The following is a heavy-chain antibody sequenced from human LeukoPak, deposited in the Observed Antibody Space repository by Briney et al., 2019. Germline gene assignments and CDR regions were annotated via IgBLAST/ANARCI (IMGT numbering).Heavy chain of an antibody. V-gene: IGHV4-4*07. CDR1: GGSISSYY. Sequence: TSETLSLTCTVSGGSISSYYWSWIRQPAGKGLEWIGRIYTSGSTNYNPSLKSRATMSVDTSKNQFSLKLSSVTAADTAVYYCAREPAAGLFDYWGQGTLVTVSS. J-gene: IGHJ4*02. D-gene: IGHD6-13*01. CDR3: AREPAAGLFDY. CDR2: IYTSGST.